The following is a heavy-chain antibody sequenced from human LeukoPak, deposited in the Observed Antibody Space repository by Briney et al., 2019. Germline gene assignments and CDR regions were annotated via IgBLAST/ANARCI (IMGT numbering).Heavy chain of an antibody. V-gene: IGHV3-23*01. J-gene: IGHJ4*02. D-gene: IGHD3-10*01. CDR2: ISGSGDSV. CDR1: GFTFSTYG. CDR3: ARTYYYGSGSYDPNDY. Sequence: GGSLRLSCAASGFTFSTYGMSWVRQAPGRGLEWVSSISGSGDSVYYADSVQGRFTISRDNSKNTLYLQMNSLRAEDTAVYYCARTYYYGSGSYDPNDYWGQGTLVTVSS.